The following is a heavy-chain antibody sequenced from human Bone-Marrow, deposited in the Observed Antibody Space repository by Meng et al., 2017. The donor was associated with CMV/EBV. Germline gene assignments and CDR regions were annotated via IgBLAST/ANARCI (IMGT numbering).Heavy chain of an antibody. Sequence: SETLSLTCVVYGGSFSGYFWSWIRQPPGRGLEWIGEINNNGDTNYNASLKSRLTISVDTSKNQFPLKLSSVNAADTAVYYLAGSTLVGPTATVYWGQGTLVTVSS. CDR1: GGSFSGYF. V-gene: IGHV4-34*01. CDR3: AGSTLVGPTATVY. D-gene: IGHD2-2*01. CDR2: INNNGDT. J-gene: IGHJ4*02.